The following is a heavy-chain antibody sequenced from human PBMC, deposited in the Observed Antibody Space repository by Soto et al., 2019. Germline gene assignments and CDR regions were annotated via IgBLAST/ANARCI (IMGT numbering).Heavy chain of an antibody. CDR1: GGSISSYY. J-gene: IGHJ6*02. CDR2: IYYSGIT. V-gene: IGHV4-59*01. CDR3: ARYKSNYYYGMDV. D-gene: IGHD1-20*01. Sequence: QVQLQESGPGLVKPSETLSLTCTVSGGSISSYYWSWIRQPPGKGLEWIGYIYYSGITNYNPSIKSRVTISVDTSKNQFSLKLSSVTAADTAVYYCARYKSNYYYGMDVWGQGTTVTVS.